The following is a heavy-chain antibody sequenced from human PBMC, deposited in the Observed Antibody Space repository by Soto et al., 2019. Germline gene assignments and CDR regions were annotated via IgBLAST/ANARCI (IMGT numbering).Heavy chain of an antibody. CDR1: GGSISSYY. CDR3: ARLGYYDLWSGYYRYYMDF. D-gene: IGHD3-3*01. CDR2: IYYSGST. V-gene: IGHV4-59*08. Sequence: SETRSLTCTVSGGSISSYYWSWIRQPPGKGLEWIGYIYYSGSTNYNPSLKSRVTISVDTSKNQFSLKLSSVTAADTAVYYCARLGYYDLWSGYYRYYMDFWGKGTTVIVSS. J-gene: IGHJ6*03.